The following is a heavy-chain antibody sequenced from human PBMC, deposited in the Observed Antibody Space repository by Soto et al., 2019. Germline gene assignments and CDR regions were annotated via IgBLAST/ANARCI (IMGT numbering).Heavy chain of an antibody. CDR2: ISAYNGNT. D-gene: IGHD2-21*02. J-gene: IGHJ6*02. V-gene: IGHV1-18*01. CDR1: GYTFTSYG. Sequence: ASVKVSCKASGYTFTSYGISWVRQAPGQGLEWMGWISAYNGNTNYAQKLQGRVTMTTDTSTSTAYMELRSLRSDDTAVYYCARDRGVTCYYYGMDVWGQGTTVTVSS. CDR3: ARDRGVTCYYYGMDV.